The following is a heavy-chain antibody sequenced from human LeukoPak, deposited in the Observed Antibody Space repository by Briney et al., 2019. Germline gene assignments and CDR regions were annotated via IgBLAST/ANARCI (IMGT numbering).Heavy chain of an antibody. CDR2: ISAYNGNT. CDR1: GYTFTRYG. Sequence: GASVKVSCKASGYTFTRYGISWVRQAPGQGLEWMGWISAYNGNTNYAQKLQGRVTMTTDTSTSTAYMELRSLRSDDTAVYYCARDQYSSSWLYYFDYWGQGTLVTVSS. J-gene: IGHJ4*02. CDR3: ARDQYSSSWLYYFDY. V-gene: IGHV1-18*01. D-gene: IGHD6-13*01.